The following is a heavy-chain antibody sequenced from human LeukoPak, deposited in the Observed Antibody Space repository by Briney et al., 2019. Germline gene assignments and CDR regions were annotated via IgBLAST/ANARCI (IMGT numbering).Heavy chain of an antibody. CDR2: INHSGST. CDR1: GGSFSGYY. J-gene: IGHJ5*02. V-gene: IGHV4-34*01. D-gene: IGHD2-15*01. CDR3: ASLVVVAATNSLNWFDP. Sequence: SETLSLTCAVYGGSFSGYYWSRIRQPPGKGLEWIGEINHSGSTNYNPSLKSRVTISVDTSKNQFSLKLSSVTAADTAVYYCASLVVVAATNSLNWFDPWGQGTLVTVSS.